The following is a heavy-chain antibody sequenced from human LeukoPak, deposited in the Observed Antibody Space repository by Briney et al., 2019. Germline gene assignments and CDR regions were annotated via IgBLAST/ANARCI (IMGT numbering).Heavy chain of an antibody. V-gene: IGHV3-33*01. CDR1: GFTFSSYG. CDR3: ARGGSITMVRGVIAY. CDR2: IWYDGSNK. D-gene: IGHD3-10*01. J-gene: IGHJ4*02. Sequence: GGSLRLSCAASGFTFSSYGMRWVRQAPGKGLEWVAVIWYDGSNKYYADSVKGRFTISRDNSKNTLYLQMNSLRAEDTAVYYCARGGSITMVRGVIAYLGQGTLVTVSS.